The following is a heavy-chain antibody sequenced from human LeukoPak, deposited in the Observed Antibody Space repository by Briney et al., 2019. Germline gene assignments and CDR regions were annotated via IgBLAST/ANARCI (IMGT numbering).Heavy chain of an antibody. CDR2: IYYSGSTYGST. J-gene: IGHJ5*02. D-gene: IGHD6-19*01. CDR3: AREGSRNLGIAVA. CDR1: GGSISSSSYY. V-gene: IGHV4-39*07. Sequence: PSETLSLTCTVSGGSISSSSYYWGWMRQPPGKGLEWIGSIYYSGSTYGSTYYNPSLKSRVTISLDTSKNQFSLKLSSVTAADTAVYYCAREGSRNLGIAVAWGQGTLVTVSS.